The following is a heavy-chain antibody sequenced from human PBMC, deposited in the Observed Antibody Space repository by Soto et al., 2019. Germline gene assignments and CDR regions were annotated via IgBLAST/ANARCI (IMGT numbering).Heavy chain of an antibody. CDR3: ARIYGDYGPGGPYYFDY. D-gene: IGHD4-17*01. CDR1: GYTFTSYG. Sequence: EASVKVSCKASGYTFTSYGISWVRQAPGQGLEWMGWISAYNGNTNYAQKLQGRVTMTTDTSTSTAYMELRSLRSDDTAVYYCARIYGDYGPGGPYYFDYWGQGTLVTVSS. V-gene: IGHV1-18*01. J-gene: IGHJ4*02. CDR2: ISAYNGNT.